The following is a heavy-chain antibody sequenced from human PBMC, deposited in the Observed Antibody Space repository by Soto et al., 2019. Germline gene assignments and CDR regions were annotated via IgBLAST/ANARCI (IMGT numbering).Heavy chain of an antibody. V-gene: IGHV5-51*01. CDR1: GYIFPTYW. CDR3: AGHTSIVTASRYFDY. D-gene: IGHD2-21*02. CDR2: IYPGDSDT. J-gene: IGHJ4*02. Sequence: GESLKISCNGSGYIFPTYWLAWVRQMPGKGLEWMGIIYPGDSDTRYSPSFQGQVTISADKSISTAYLQWSSLKASDTAIYYCAGHTSIVTASRYFDYWGQGTLVTVSS.